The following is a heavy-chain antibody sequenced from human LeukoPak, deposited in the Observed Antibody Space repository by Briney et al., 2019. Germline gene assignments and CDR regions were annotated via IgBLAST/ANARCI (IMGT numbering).Heavy chain of an antibody. D-gene: IGHD1-14*01. Sequence: SETLSLTCTVSGGSISSYYWSWIRQPAGKGLEWIGRIYTSGSTNYNPSLKSRVTISVDTSKNQFSLKLSSVTAADTAVYYCARGLDRTNYYYYMDVWGKGTTVTISS. CDR1: GGSISSYY. CDR3: ARGLDRTNYYYYMDV. CDR2: IYTSGST. V-gene: IGHV4-4*07. J-gene: IGHJ6*03.